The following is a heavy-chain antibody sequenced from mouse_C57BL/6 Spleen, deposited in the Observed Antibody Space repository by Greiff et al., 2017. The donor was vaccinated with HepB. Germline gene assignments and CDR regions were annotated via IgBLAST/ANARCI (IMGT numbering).Heavy chain of an antibody. CDR1: GYTFTSYW. CDR3: ARRLWYPYYFDY. CDR2: IYPGSGST. Sequence: QVQLQQSGAELVKPGASVKMSCKASGYTFTSYWITWVKQRPGQGLEWIGDIYPGSGSTNYNEKFKSKATLTVDTSSSTAYMQLSSLTSEDSAVYYCARRLWYPYYFDYWGQGTTLTVSS. V-gene: IGHV1-55*01. J-gene: IGHJ2*01. D-gene: IGHD2-1*01.